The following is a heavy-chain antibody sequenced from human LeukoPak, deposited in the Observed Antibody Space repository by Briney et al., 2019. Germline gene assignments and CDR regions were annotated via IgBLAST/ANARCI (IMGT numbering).Heavy chain of an antibody. CDR3: ARYYYDSSGYRYYYYYYMDV. CDR2: IYTSGST. D-gene: IGHD3-22*01. Sequence: SETLSLTCTVSGGSISSYYWSRIRQPPGKGLEWIGYIYTSGSTNYNPSLKSRVTISVDTSKNQFSLKLSSVTAADTAVYYCARYYYDSSGYRYYYYYYMDVWGKGTTVTVSS. CDR1: GGSISSYY. J-gene: IGHJ6*03. V-gene: IGHV4-4*09.